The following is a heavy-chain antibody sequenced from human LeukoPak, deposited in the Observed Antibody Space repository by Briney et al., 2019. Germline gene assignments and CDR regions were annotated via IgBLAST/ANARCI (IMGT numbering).Heavy chain of an antibody. CDR1: GFIFSSYG. V-gene: IGHV3-23*01. CDR3: AKDHVWGSYRITIGAFDI. D-gene: IGHD3-16*02. CDR2: ISGSGGST. J-gene: IGHJ3*02. Sequence: QSGGSLRLSCAVSGFIFSSYGMSWVRQAPGKGLEWVSAISGSGGSTYYADSVKGRFTISRDNSKNTLYLQMNSLRAEDTAVYYCAKDHVWGSYRITIGAFDIWGQGTMVTVSS.